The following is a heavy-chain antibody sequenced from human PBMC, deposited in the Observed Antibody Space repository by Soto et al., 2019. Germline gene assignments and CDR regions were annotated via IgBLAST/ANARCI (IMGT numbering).Heavy chain of an antibody. CDR2: ISSSGSTI. CDR1: GFTFSSYE. Sequence: GESLKISCAASGFTFSSYEMNWVRQAPGKGLEWVSYISSSGSTIYYADSVKGRFTISRDNAKNSLYLQMNSLRAEDTAVYYCASHPPQSGGSYDLDYWGQGTLVTVSS. J-gene: IGHJ4*02. V-gene: IGHV3-48*03. CDR3: ASHPPQSGGSYDLDY. D-gene: IGHD1-26*01.